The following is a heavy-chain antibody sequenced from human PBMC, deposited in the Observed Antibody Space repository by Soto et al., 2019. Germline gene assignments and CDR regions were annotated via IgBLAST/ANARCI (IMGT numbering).Heavy chain of an antibody. V-gene: IGHV1-2*02. J-gene: IGHJ5*02. CDR2: INAHSGGT. CDR1: GFSFTGYY. Sequence: ASVKVSCKASGFSFTGYYIHWLRQAPGQGLEWMGWINAHSGGTEYAQKFQGRVTLTRDTSIATAYLTLTSMTSDDTALYYCAKDLTRQLAYWLDPWGQGTQVTVSS. D-gene: IGHD6-6*01. CDR3: AKDLTRQLAYWLDP.